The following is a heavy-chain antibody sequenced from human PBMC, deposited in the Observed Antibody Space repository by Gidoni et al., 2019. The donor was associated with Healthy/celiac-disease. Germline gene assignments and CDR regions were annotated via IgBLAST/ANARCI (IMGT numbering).Heavy chain of an antibody. CDR2: IYYSGST. Sequence: QVQLQESGPGLVKPSETLSLTCTVSGGSISSYYWSWIRQPPGKGLEWIGYIYYSGSTNYNPSLKSRVTISVDTSKNQFSLKLSSVTAADTAVYYCARGWYADYYDSSGYYAYWGQGTLVTVSS. D-gene: IGHD3-22*01. J-gene: IGHJ4*02. V-gene: IGHV4-59*01. CDR3: ARGWYADYYDSSGYYAY. CDR1: GGSISSYY.